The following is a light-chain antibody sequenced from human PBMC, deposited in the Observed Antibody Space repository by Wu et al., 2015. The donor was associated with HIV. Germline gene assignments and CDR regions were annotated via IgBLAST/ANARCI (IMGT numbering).Light chain of an antibody. CDR2: DAS. J-gene: IGKJ4*01. CDR3: QQRSNWLEGFT. CDR1: QSVSSY. V-gene: IGKV3-11*01. Sequence: EIVLTQSPATLSLSPGERATLSCRASQSVSSYLAWYQQKPGQAPRLLIYDASNRATGIPARFSGSGSGTDFTLTISSLEPEDFAVYYCQQRSNWLEGFTFGGGTKVEIK.